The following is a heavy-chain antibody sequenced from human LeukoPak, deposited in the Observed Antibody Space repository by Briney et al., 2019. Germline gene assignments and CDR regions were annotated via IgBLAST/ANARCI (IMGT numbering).Heavy chain of an antibody. CDR3: ARVGAPGFGY. J-gene: IGHJ4*02. Sequence: LSLTCTVSTYSISSGYYWGWIRRPPGKGLEWVSYISSSSSTIYYADSVEGRFTISRDNAKNSLYLQMNSLRAEDTAVYYCARVGAPGFGYWGQGTLVTVSS. V-gene: IGHV3-11*04. CDR1: TYSISSGYY. D-gene: IGHD1-26*01. CDR2: ISSSSSTI.